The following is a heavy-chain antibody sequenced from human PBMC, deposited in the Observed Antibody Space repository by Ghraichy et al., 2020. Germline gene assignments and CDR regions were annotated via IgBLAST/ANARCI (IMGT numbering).Heavy chain of an antibody. CDR1: GYTFTSYD. V-gene: IGHV1-8*01. CDR3: ARGRGYYDTSGYYPPSYGMDV. Sequence: ASVKVSCKASGYTFTSYDINWVRQATGQGLEWMGWMNPNIGNTGYAQKFQGRVTMTRNTSISTAYMELSSLRSEDTAVYYCARGRGYYDTSGYYPPSYGMDVWRQGTTVTVSS. J-gene: IGHJ6*02. D-gene: IGHD3-22*01. CDR2: MNPNIGNT.